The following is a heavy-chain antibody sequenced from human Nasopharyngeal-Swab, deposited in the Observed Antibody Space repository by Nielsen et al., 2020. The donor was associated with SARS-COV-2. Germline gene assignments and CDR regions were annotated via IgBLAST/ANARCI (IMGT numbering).Heavy chain of an antibody. Sequence: GESLKISCKGSAYRFTSYWIGWVRQLPGKGLEWMGIIYPGDSDTRYSPSFQGQVTISADKSTSTAYLQWSTLKASDTAMYYCARREGDYGGGEYWGQGTLVIVSS. J-gene: IGHJ4*02. D-gene: IGHD4-23*01. CDR1: AYRFTSYW. CDR3: ARREGDYGGGEY. CDR2: IYPGDSDT. V-gene: IGHV5-51*01.